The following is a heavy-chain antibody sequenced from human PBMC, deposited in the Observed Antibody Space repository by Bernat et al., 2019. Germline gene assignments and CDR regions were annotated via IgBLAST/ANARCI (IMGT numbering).Heavy chain of an antibody. D-gene: IGHD3-22*01. J-gene: IGHJ4*02. CDR2: ISYDGSNK. V-gene: IGHV3-30*18. Sequence: QVQLVESVGGVVQPGRSLRLSCAASGFTFSSYGMHWVRQAPGKGLEWVAVISYDGSNKYYAHSVKGRFTISRDNSKNTLYLQMNSMRGEDTAVYYCAKEDSYYYESSGYYFDYWGQGSLVTVSS. CDR3: AKEDSYYYESSGYYFDY. CDR1: GFTFSSYG.